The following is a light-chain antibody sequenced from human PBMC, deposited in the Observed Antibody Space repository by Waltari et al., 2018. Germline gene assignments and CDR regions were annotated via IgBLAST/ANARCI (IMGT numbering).Light chain of an antibody. CDR2: DDD. Sequence: SYHLTQPPSVSVAPGQTARITCEENNIGIKSVHWYQQKPGQAPVLVVQDDDDRPSGFPDRFSGSNHGKTATLTISRVEVGDEADYYCQLWDSGSDQVGLLGGGTDQAGVFGGGTRLTVL. J-gene: IGLJ2*01. CDR3: QLWDSGSDQVGLLGGGTDQAGV. V-gene: IGLV3-21*02. CDR1: NIGIKS.